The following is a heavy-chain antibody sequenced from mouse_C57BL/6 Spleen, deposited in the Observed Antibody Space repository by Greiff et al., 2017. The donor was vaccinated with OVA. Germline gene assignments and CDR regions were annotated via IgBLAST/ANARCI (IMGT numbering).Heavy chain of an antibody. Sequence: QVQLQQPGAEFVKPGASVKLSCKASGYTFTSYWMQWVKQRPGQGLEWIGEIDPSDSYTNYNQKFQGKAPLTVDTSSSTAYMQLSSLTSEDSAVYYCSRDYRNYRYFDYWGQGTTLTVSS. V-gene: IGHV1-50*01. CDR3: SRDYRNYRYFDY. CDR2: IDPSDSYT. CDR1: GYTFTSYW. D-gene: IGHD2-5*01. J-gene: IGHJ2*01.